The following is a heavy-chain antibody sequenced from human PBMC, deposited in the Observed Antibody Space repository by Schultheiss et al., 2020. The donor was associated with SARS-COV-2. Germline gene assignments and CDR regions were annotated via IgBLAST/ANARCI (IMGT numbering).Heavy chain of an antibody. Sequence: SETLSLTCTVSGGSISSSSYYWGWIRQPPGKGLEWIGRIYTSGSTNYNPSLKSRVTISVDTSKNQFSLKLSSVTAADTAVYYCARAYSSGSLFDYWGQGTLVTVSS. CDR1: GGSISSSSYY. J-gene: IGHJ4*02. CDR2: IYTSGST. D-gene: IGHD3-22*01. V-gene: IGHV4-61*05. CDR3: ARAYSSGSLFDY.